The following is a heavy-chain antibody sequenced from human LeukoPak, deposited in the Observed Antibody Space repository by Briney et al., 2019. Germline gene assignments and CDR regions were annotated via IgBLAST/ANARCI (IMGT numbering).Heavy chain of an antibody. D-gene: IGHD6-19*01. CDR2: ITGSGGTT. CDR1: GFTFSSHA. CDR3: STSTYSSGSSGC. V-gene: IGHV3-23*01. J-gene: IGHJ4*02. Sequence: GGSLRLSCTASGFTFSSHALSWVRQVPGRGPEWVSAITGSGGTTYYADSVKGRFTISRDNFKDTLYLQMNSLRAEHTAVYYCSTSTYSSGSSGCWGQGTLVTVSS.